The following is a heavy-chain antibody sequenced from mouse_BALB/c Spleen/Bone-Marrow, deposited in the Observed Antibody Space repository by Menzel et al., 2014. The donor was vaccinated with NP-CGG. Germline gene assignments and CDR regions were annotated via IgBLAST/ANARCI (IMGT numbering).Heavy chain of an antibody. V-gene: IGHV1-14*01. CDR3: ARSLLRADY. J-gene: IGHJ4*01. D-gene: IGHD1-1*01. CDR2: INPYNDGI. Sequence: EVQLQQSGPELVKPGASVKMSCKASGYTFTRYVMYWVKQTPGQGLEWIGYINPYNDGIKYNEKFKGKATLTSDKSSSTAYMELSSLTSEDSAVYYCARSLLRADYWGQGTSVTVSS. CDR1: GYTFTRYV.